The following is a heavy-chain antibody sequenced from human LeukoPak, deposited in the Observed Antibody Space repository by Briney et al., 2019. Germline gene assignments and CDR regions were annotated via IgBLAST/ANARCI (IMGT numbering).Heavy chain of an antibody. J-gene: IGHJ4*02. CDR1: GYTFTNYA. Sequence: GASVKVSCKASGYTFTNYAMNWVRQAPGQGLEWMGWIHPSTGNPTYAQGFTGRFVFSLDTSVSTTYLQISSLNAEDTAVYYCARAFQRLGELSLPDYWGQGTLVTVSS. CDR3: ARAFQRLGELSLPDY. D-gene: IGHD3-16*02. CDR2: IHPSTGNP. V-gene: IGHV7-4-1*02.